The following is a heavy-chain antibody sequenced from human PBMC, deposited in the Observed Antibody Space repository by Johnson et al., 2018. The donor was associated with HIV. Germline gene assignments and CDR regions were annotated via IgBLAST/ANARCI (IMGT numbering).Heavy chain of an antibody. V-gene: IGHV3-66*01. CDR1: GFTVSNNY. D-gene: IGHD5-24*01. J-gene: IGHJ3*02. CDR2: IYSGGTT. Sequence: VQLLESGGGLVQPGGSLRLSCAASGFTVSNNYMSWVRQAPGTGLEWVSVIYSGGTTYYADSVNGRFTISRDNSKNTLFLQMNSLRADDTALYYCARACRDGYTCDAFDIWGQGTMVTVSS. CDR3: ARACRDGYTCDAFDI.